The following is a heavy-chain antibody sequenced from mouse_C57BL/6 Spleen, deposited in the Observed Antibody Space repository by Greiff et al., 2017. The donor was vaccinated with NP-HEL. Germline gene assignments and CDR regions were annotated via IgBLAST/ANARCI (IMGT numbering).Heavy chain of an antibody. V-gene: IGHV5-4*01. CDR3: ARDRIYFDY. CDR1: GFTFSSYA. CDR2: ISDGGSYT. J-gene: IGHJ2*01. Sequence: DVHLVESGGGLVKPGGSLKLSCAASGFTFSSYAMSWVRQTPEKRLEWVATISDGGSYTYYPDNVKGRFTISRDNAKNNLYLQMSHLKSEDTAMYYCARDRIYFDYWGQGTTLTVSS.